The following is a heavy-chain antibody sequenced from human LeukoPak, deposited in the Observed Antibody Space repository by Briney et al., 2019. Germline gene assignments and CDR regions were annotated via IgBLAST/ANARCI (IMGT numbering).Heavy chain of an antibody. CDR1: GGSISSGGDY. Sequence: ASETLSLTCTVSGGSISSGGDYWSWIRQHPGKDLEWIGYIYYSGSTYYNPSLKSRVTISVDMSKNQFSLKLSSVTAADTAVYYCARSHDHLWGNYPDYWGQGTLVTVSS. V-gene: IGHV4-31*03. CDR3: ARSHDHLWGNYPDY. D-gene: IGHD3-16*02. CDR2: IYYSGST. J-gene: IGHJ4*02.